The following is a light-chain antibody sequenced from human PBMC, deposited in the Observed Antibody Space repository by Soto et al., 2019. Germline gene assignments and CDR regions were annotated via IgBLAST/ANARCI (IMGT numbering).Light chain of an antibody. CDR2: GAS. Sequence: DIQMAQSPSSLFAYVGDRGTVTFRASQTLNNFLNWYHQKPGKAPKLSIYGASSLQNGVPSRFSGGGSGTTFTLTINSVQHEDFGIYYCQQSHSSPRTFGQG. CDR1: QTLNNF. J-gene: IGKJ1*01. CDR3: QQSHSSPRT. V-gene: IGKV1-39*01.